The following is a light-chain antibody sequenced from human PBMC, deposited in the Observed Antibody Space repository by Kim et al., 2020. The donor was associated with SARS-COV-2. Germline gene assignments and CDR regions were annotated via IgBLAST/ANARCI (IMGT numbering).Light chain of an antibody. Sequence: QSALTQPASVSGSPGQSISISCTGTSSNIGSYNYVSWHQQHPGKAPKLMIYDVNKRPSGISSHFSGSKSGSTASLTISGLQAEDEADYYCSSFTTRSTLVFGGGTQLTVL. V-gene: IGLV2-14*03. CDR2: DVN. CDR1: SSNIGSYNY. CDR3: SSFTTRSTLV. J-gene: IGLJ3*02.